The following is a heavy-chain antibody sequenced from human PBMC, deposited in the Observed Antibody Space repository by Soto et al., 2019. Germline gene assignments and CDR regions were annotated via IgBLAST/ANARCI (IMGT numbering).Heavy chain of an antibody. J-gene: IGHJ4*02. CDR1: GGSISSGGYS. CDR2: IYHSGST. D-gene: IGHD3-22*01. Sequence: SETLSLTCAVSGGSISSGGYSWSWIRQPPGKGLEWIGYIYHSGSTYYNPSLKSQVTISVNRSKNKISLKLSSVTAADRAVFYWARGGVDYYDSSGYYFSPYYFDYWGQGTLVTVSS. V-gene: IGHV4-30-2*01. CDR3: ARGGVDYYDSSGYYFSPYYFDY.